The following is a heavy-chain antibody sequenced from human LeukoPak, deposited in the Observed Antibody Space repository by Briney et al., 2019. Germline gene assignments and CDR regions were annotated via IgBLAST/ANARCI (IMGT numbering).Heavy chain of an antibody. J-gene: IGHJ3*02. CDR3: ASFDI. CDR1: GFTFSNYA. V-gene: IGHV3-30-3*01. Sequence: GGSLRLSCAASGFTFSNYAMHWVRQAPGKGLEWVAVISYDGSNKYYADSVKGRFTISRDNSKNTLYLQMNSLRAEDTAMYYCASFDIWGQGTLVTVSS. CDR2: ISYDGSNK.